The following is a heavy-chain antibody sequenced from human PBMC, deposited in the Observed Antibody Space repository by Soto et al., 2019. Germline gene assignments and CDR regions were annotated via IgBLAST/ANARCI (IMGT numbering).Heavy chain of an antibody. CDR3: AKVEYCSSSICYGFNYYHDVIDV. J-gene: IGHJ6*02. D-gene: IGHD2-2*01. CDR1: GFTFSSYA. Sequence: GGSLRLSCAASGFTFSSYAMSGVRQAPGKGLEWVSAISGSGGSTYYADSVKGRFTISRDNSKNTLYLQMNSLRAEDTAVYYCAKVEYCSSSICYGFNYYHDVIDVWGQGTTVTVSS. CDR2: ISGSGGST. V-gene: IGHV3-23*01.